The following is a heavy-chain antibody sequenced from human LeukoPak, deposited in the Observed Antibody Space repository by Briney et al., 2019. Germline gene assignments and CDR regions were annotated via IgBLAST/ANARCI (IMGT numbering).Heavy chain of an antibody. CDR3: ARQISDYYYYYIDV. CDR2: IYYSGTA. CDR1: GGSITSSHYY. D-gene: IGHD3-10*01. Sequence: PSETLSLTCTVSGGSITSSHYYWGWIRQPPGKGLEWIGTIYYSGTAYYNPSLESRVTISEDTSKNQFSLTLRSVTAADTAVYYCARQISDYYYYYIDVWGKGTTVTVSS. J-gene: IGHJ6*03. V-gene: IGHV4-39*01.